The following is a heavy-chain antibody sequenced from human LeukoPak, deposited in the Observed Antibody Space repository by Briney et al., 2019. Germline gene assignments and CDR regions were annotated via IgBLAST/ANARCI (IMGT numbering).Heavy chain of an antibody. CDR3: AKSPSIAAAGSLFDY. Sequence: GGSLRLSCAASGFTFSSYAMTWVRQAPGKGLEWVSGISGRSVSTFYADSVKGRFTISRDNSKNTLFLQMNSLRAEDTAVYYCAKSPSIAAAGSLFDYWGQGTPVTVSS. J-gene: IGHJ4*02. D-gene: IGHD6-13*01. CDR1: GFTFSSYA. V-gene: IGHV3-23*01. CDR2: ISGRSVST.